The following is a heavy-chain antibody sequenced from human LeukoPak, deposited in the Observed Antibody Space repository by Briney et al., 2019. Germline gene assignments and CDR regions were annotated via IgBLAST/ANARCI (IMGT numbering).Heavy chain of an antibody. D-gene: IGHD5-24*01. CDR2: ISGSGSGT. CDR3: AKDCFGDGYNFCY. J-gene: IGHJ4*02. Sequence: GGSLRLSCAASGFTFSSYSMNWVRQAPGKGLEWVSTISGSGSGTYFADSVKGRFTISRDNSKNTLYLQMNNLRAEDTAVYYCAKDCFGDGYNFCYWGQGTLVTVSS. V-gene: IGHV3-23*01. CDR1: GFTFSSYS.